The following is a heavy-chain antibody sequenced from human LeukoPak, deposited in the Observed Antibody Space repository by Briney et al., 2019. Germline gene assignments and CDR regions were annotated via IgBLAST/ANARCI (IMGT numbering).Heavy chain of an antibody. Sequence: GGSLRLSCAGSGFTFSGAWLSWVRQAPGKGLEWIGRIQGGGTTDYAAPVKGRFTISRDDSKATLYLQMNSLKTEDTAIYYCTTVTHFYLGGQGILVTVSS. V-gene: IGHV3-15*01. J-gene: IGHJ4*02. CDR3: TTVTHFYL. CDR1: GFTFSGAW. D-gene: IGHD2/OR15-2a*01. CDR2: IQGGGTT.